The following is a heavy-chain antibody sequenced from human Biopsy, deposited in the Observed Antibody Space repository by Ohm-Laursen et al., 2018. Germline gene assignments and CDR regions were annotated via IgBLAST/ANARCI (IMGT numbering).Heavy chain of an antibody. CDR3: TRATNSTGWPYCYFYGMDI. CDR1: GGSISSDW. Sequence: TLSLTCTVSGGSISSDWWSWIRQTPGQGLEWIGNVYYSGTTTYNPSLRSRVTISVDTSMNQISLRLQSVTAADTAIYYCTRATNSTGWPYCYFYGMDIWGQGTTVTVSS. D-gene: IGHD2/OR15-2a*01. CDR2: VYYSGTT. J-gene: IGHJ6*02. V-gene: IGHV4-59*01.